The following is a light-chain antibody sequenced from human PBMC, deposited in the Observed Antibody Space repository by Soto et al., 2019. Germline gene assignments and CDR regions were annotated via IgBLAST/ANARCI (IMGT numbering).Light chain of an antibody. Sequence: EIVMTPSPATLSVSPGERATLSCRASQTVSSKLAWYQQKPGQAPRLVIYDASSRATGIPARFSGSGSGTEFTLTISGLQSEDFAVYYCHQYDNWPRTFGQGTKV. CDR3: HQYDNWPRT. CDR1: QTVSSK. J-gene: IGKJ1*01. V-gene: IGKV3-15*01. CDR2: DAS.